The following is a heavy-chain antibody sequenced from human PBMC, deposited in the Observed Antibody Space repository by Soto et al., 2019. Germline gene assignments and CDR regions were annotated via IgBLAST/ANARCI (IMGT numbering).Heavy chain of an antibody. CDR3: ARLAAPPVDYYYGMDF. D-gene: IGHD6-6*01. J-gene: IGHJ6*02. Sequence: QVQLVQSGAEVKKPGSSVKVSCKASGGTFSSYAISWVLQAPGQGLEWMGGIIPIFGTANYAQKFQGRVAITADESTSTAYMQPSSLTSEATAVYYCARLAAPPVDYYYGMDFWGQGTTVTVSS. V-gene: IGHV1-69*12. CDR2: IIPIFGTA. CDR1: GGTFSSYA.